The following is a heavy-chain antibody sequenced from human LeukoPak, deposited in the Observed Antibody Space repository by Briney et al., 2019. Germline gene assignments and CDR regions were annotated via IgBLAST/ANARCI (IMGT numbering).Heavy chain of an antibody. CDR1: GYTFTNYD. Sequence: ASVKVSCKASGYTFTNYDINWGRQATGQGLEWMGWMNPNSGNKGYAQKFQGRVTNTRDTHKSTAYMELNSLRSEDTAVYYCARVHYYDSKGNWFDPWGQGTLVTVSS. CDR3: ARVHYYDSKGNWFDP. V-gene: IGHV1-8*01. J-gene: IGHJ5*02. CDR2: MNPNSGNK. D-gene: IGHD3-22*01.